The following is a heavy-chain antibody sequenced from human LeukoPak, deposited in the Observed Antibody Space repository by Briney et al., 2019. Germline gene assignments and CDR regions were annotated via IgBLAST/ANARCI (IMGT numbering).Heavy chain of an antibody. V-gene: IGHV1-18*01. CDR1: GYTFTSYG. D-gene: IGHD3-9*01. CDR2: ISAYNGNT. CDR3: ARGPYFDSKGFYYYHYGMDV. Sequence: GASVKVSCKASGYTFTSYGISWVRQAPGQGLEWMGWISAYNGNTNYAQKLQGRVTMTTDTSTSTAYMELRSLRSDDTAVYYCARGPYFDSKGFYYYHYGMDVWGQGTTVTISS. J-gene: IGHJ6*02.